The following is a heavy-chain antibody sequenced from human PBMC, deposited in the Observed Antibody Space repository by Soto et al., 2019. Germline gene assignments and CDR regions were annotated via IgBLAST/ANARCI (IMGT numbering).Heavy chain of an antibody. J-gene: IGHJ4*02. CDR3: ASGPIGDYTDGFDY. CDR2: IYHSGSN. Sequence: QLQLQESGSGLVKPSQTLSLTCAVSGGSISSGGYSWSWIRQPPGKGLEWIGYIYHSGSNYYNPSLKSRVPISVDRSKNQFSLKLSSVTAADTAVYYCASGPIGDYTDGFDYWGQGTLVTVSS. D-gene: IGHD4-17*01. V-gene: IGHV4-30-2*01. CDR1: GGSISSGGYS.